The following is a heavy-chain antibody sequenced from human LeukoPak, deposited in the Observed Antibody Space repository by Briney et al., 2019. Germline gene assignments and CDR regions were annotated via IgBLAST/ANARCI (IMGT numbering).Heavy chain of an antibody. V-gene: IGHV4-59*01. CDR2: IYYSGST. Sequence: PSQTLSLTCTVSGGSISSYYWSWIRQPPGKGLEWIGYIYYSGSTNYNPSLKSRVTISVDTSKNQFSLKLSSVTAADTAVYYCARQLESEYYWYFDLWGRGTLVTVSS. D-gene: IGHD6-6*01. CDR1: GGSISSYY. CDR3: ARQLESEYYWYFDL. J-gene: IGHJ2*01.